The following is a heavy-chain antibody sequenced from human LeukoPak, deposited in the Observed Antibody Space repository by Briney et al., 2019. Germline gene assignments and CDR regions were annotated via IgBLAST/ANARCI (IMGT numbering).Heavy chain of an antibody. V-gene: IGHV4-59*01. D-gene: IGHD3-3*01. CDR3: ARGLGGFYAWFDP. Sequence: MTSETLSLTCTVSGGSISSYYWSWIRQPPGKGLEWIGYIYYSGSTNYNPSLKSRVTISVDTSKNQFSLKLSSVTAADTAVYYCARGLGGFYAWFDPWGQGTLVTVSS. CDR2: IYYSGST. J-gene: IGHJ5*02. CDR1: GGSISSYY.